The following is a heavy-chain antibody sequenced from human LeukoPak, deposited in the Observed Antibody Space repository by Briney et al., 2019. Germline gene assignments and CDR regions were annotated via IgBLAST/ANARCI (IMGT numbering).Heavy chain of an antibody. V-gene: IGHV4-4*07. Sequence: TSETLSLTCRVSGGSMNNYYWSWIRQPAGRALQWIGRMFTNGASNYNPSLKSRVTIAVDTSKNQVSLTLNSATAADTAVYYCARGVYYYYHMDVWGKGTTVTVSS. CDR2: MFTNGAS. CDR1: GGSMNNYY. CDR3: ARGVYYYYHMDV. J-gene: IGHJ6*03.